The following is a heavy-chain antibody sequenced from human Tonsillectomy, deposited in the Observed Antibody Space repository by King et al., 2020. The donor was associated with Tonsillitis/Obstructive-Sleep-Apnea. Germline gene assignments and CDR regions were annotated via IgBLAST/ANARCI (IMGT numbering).Heavy chain of an antibody. CDR1: GFTFNFYS. CDR2: ISGSGNTI. CDR3: TRDIRGNYEFWSGYPGY. V-gene: IGHV3-48*02. J-gene: IGHJ4*02. Sequence: VQLVESGGGLIQPGGSLRLSCAASGFTFNFYSMDWVRQAPGKGLEWVSYISGSGNTIYYAASVKGRFTISRDNAKSSLYLKMNRLRDEDTAVYYCTRDIRGNYEFWSGYPGYWGQGTLVTVSS. D-gene: IGHD3-3*01.